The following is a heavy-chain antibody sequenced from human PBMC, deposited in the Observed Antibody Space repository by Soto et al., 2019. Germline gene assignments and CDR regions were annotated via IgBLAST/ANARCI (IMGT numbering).Heavy chain of an antibody. CDR1: GFTFSTYW. J-gene: IGHJ6*03. V-gene: IGHV3-74*01. D-gene: IGHD3-3*01. CDR3: ATDRSRVTNAGVVIDRNHMGV. Sequence: EVQLVESGGALDKPGGSLRLSCAASGFTFSTYWMYWVRQAPGKGLVWVSRLDPEGGSTIYANSVKGRFTISRDNARNTLYLQMERLRGDDTAVYYCATDRSRVTNAGVVIDRNHMGVGGKGTKVTVSS. CDR2: LDPEGGST.